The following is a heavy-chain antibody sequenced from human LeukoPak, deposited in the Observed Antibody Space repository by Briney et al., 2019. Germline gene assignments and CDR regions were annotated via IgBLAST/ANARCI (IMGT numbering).Heavy chain of an antibody. Sequence: GGSLRLSCAASGFTFSSNYMSWVRQAPGKGLEWVAVISYDGSNKYYADSVKGRFTISRDNSKNTLYLQMNSLRAEDTAVYYCAREVYSGYDIPGDYFDYWGQGTLVTVSS. CDR1: GFTFSSNY. CDR2: ISYDGSNK. CDR3: AREVYSGYDIPGDYFDY. D-gene: IGHD5-12*01. V-gene: IGHV3-30-3*01. J-gene: IGHJ4*02.